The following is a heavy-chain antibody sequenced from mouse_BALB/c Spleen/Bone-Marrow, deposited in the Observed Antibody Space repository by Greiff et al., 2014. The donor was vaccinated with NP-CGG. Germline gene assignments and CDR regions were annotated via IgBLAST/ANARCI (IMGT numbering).Heavy chain of an antibody. Sequence: VQLKASGAEIVKPGASVKSSCTTSGFNIEDSYIYWMKQRPEQGLEWIGRIDPANGNTKYDPKFQGKATITVETSSATAYLQLSSLTSEDTAVYYCARNYGSSLDYWGQGTTLTVSS. J-gene: IGHJ2*01. D-gene: IGHD1-1*01. V-gene: IGHV14-3*02. CDR1: GFNIEDSY. CDR3: ARNYGSSLDY. CDR2: IDPANGNT.